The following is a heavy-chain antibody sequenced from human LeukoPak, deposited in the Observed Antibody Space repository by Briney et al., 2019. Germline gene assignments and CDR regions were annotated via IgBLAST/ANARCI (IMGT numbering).Heavy chain of an antibody. CDR1: GFTFSSYW. V-gene: IGHV3-7*01. J-gene: IGHJ6*02. CDR2: IKQGGSEK. Sequence: GGSLRLSCAASGFTFSSYWMSWVRQAPGKGLEWVANIKQGGSEKYYVDSVKGRFTISRDNAKNSLYLQMNSLRAEDTAVYYCARVLGCTNGVCYDYYYYGMDVWGQGTTVTVSS. CDR3: ARVLGCTNGVCYDYYYYGMDV. D-gene: IGHD2-8*01.